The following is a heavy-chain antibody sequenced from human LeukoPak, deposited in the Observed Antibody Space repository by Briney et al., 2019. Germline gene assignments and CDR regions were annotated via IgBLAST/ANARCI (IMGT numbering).Heavy chain of an antibody. CDR1: GFPFSSYV. CDR3: AELGITMIGGV. CDR2: INGGGSRT. V-gene: IGHV3-23*01. J-gene: IGHJ6*04. D-gene: IGHD3-10*02. Sequence: GGSLSLSCAASGFPFSSYVMIWVRQAPGKGLEWVSGINGGGSRTYYADSVKGRFTISRDNAKNSLYLQMNSLRAEDTAVYYCAELGITMIGGVWGKGTTVTISS.